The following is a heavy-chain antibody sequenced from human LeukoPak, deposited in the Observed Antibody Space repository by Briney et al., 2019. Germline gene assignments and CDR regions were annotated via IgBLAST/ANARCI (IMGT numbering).Heavy chain of an antibody. CDR2: IIPIFGTA. V-gene: IGHV1-69*06. J-gene: IGHJ5*02. D-gene: IGHD3-22*01. CDR1: GGTFSSYA. Sequence: GASVKVSCKASGGTFSSYAISWVRQAPGQGLEWMGGIIPIFGTANYAQKFQGRVTITADKSTSTAYMELSSLRSEDTAVYYCARLPYYYDSSGYPPFDPWGQGTLVTVSS. CDR3: ARLPYYYDSSGYPPFDP.